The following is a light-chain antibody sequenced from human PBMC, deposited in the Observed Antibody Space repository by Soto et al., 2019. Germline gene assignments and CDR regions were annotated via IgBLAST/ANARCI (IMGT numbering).Light chain of an antibody. CDR2: SNN. Sequence: QSVLTQPPSASGAPGQRVIISCSGSSSNIGSNYVYWYQQLPGTAPKLIIYSNNQRRSGVPDRFSGSTSGTSVSLTISGLRSEDEAYYYCAAWDDSLSRVVFGGGTKLTVL. V-gene: IGLV1-47*02. CDR1: SSNIGSNY. CDR3: AAWDDSLSRVV. J-gene: IGLJ2*01.